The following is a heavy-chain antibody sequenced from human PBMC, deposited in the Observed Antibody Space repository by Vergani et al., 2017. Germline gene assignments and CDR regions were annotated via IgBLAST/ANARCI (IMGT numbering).Heavy chain of an antibody. Sequence: QVQMVESGGGLVQPGGSLRLSCAASGFTFSSHGVHWVRQAPGKGLEWVAFINYNSHDKYFADSVKGRFTISRNNARNTLYLQMNSLRTEDTAVYFCVRDFNCAFDYWCQGASVAVSS. CDR3: VRDFNCAFDY. J-gene: IGHJ4*02. D-gene: IGHD1-1*01. V-gene: IGHV3-30*02. CDR1: GFTFSSHG. CDR2: INYNSHDK.